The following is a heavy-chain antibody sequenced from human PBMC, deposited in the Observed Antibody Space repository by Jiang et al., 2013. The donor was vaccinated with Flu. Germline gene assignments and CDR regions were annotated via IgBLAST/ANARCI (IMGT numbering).Heavy chain of an antibody. Sequence: SGSYWWGWIRQAPRKGLEWIAKIRYAGDTHFNPSLKSRVTISLDTSKNQFSLKMSSVTAADTAVYFCARETHLDYWGQGTLVTVSS. J-gene: IGHJ4*02. V-gene: IGHV4-39*07. CDR2: IRYAGDT. CDR1: SGSYW. CDR3: ARETHLDY.